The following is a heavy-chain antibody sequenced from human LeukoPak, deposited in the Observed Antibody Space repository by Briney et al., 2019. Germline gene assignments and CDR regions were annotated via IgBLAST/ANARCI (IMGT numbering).Heavy chain of an antibody. D-gene: IGHD3-10*01. CDR2: FDPEDGKT. CDR1: GYTLTELS. CDR3: ATAHYYGSGSYKVGRFDP. J-gene: IGHJ5*02. Sequence: ASVKVSCKVSGYTLTELSMHWVRQAPGKGLEWMGGFDPEDGKTIYAQKFQGRVTMTEDTSTDTAYMELSSLRSEDTAVYYCATAHYYGSGSYKVGRFDPWGQGTLVTVSS. V-gene: IGHV1-24*01.